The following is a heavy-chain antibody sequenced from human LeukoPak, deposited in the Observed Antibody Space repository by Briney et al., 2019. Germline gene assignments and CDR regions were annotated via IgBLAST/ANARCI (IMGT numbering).Heavy chain of an antibody. D-gene: IGHD3-10*01. CDR1: GYTFTSYG. Sequence: ASVKLSCKASGYTFTSYGISWVRQAPGPGLERMGWISAYHSNRKYAQKLQGRVTMTTDTSSSTAYMELRSLGSDDATVYYCARDSADLDYYGSGSYWWGQGTLVTVSS. J-gene: IGHJ4*02. V-gene: IGHV1-18*01. CDR2: ISAYHSNR. CDR3: ARDSADLDYYGSGSYW.